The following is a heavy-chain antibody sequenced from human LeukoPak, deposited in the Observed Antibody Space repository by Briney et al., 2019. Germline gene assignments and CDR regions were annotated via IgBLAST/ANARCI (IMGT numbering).Heavy chain of an antibody. Sequence: PGGSLRLSCAASGXTISDHYMDWVRQAPGKGLEWVGRSRNKADSYTTYYAASVKGRFTISRDDSKNSLYLQMNSLKAEDTAVYYCTRHFFSEWGQGTLVTVSS. V-gene: IGHV3-72*01. D-gene: IGHD3-3*02. J-gene: IGHJ4*02. CDR3: TRHFFSE. CDR2: SRNKADSYTT. CDR1: GXTISDHY.